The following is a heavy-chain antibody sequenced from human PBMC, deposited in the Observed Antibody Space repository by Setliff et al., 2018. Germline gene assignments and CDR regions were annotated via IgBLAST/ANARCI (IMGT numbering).Heavy chain of an antibody. D-gene: IGHD6-19*01. V-gene: IGHV4-4*07. J-gene: IGHJ6*03. Sequence: PSETLSLTCTVSGGSISSYYWSWIRQPAGKGLEWIGHIYIGGSANYNPSLKSRVTMSIDTSKNQFSLKLNSVTAADMAVYYCAREQWLDPPGYYHMGVWAKGTTVTVSS. CDR1: GGSISSYY. CDR3: AREQWLDPPGYYHMGV. CDR2: IYIGGSA.